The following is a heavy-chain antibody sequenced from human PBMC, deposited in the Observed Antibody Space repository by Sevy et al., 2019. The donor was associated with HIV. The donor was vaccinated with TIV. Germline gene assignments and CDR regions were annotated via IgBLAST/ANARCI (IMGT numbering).Heavy chain of an antibody. V-gene: IGHV5-10-1*01. D-gene: IGHD6-6*01. CDR2: IDPSDSYT. J-gene: IGHJ4*02. Sequence: GESLKISCKGSGYCFTSYWISWVRQMPGKGLEWMGRIDPSDSYTNYSPSFQGHVTISADKSISTAYLQWSSLKASDTAMYYCTRHREYSSSSGLYYWGQGTLVTVSS. CDR1: GYCFTSYW. CDR3: TRHREYSSSSGLYY.